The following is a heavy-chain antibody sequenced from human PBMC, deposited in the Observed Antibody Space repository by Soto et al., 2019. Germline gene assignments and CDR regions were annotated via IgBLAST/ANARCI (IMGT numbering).Heavy chain of an antibody. Sequence: EVQLVESGGGLVKPGGSLRLSCAASGFTFSSYSMNWVRQAPGKGLEWVSSISSSSSYIYYADSVKGRFTNSRDNAKNSLYLQMNSLRAEDTAVYYCAREGAVAGHYDYWGQGTLVTVSS. CDR3: AREGAVAGHYDY. CDR1: GFTFSSYS. CDR2: ISSSSSYI. D-gene: IGHD6-19*01. V-gene: IGHV3-21*01. J-gene: IGHJ4*02.